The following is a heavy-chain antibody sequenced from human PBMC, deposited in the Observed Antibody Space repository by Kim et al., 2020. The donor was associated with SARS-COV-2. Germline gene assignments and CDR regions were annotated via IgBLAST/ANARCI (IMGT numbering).Heavy chain of an antibody. CDR3: ARAYGDYGGVDLFDI. CDR1: GYTFTSYG. CDR2: ISAYNGNT. D-gene: IGHD4-17*01. Sequence: ASVKVSCKASGYTFTSYGISWVRQAPGQGLEWMGWISAYNGNTNYAQKLQGRVTMTTDTSTSTAYMELRSLRSDDTAVYYCARAYGDYGGVDLFDIWGQGTMVTVSS. J-gene: IGHJ3*02. V-gene: IGHV1-18*01.